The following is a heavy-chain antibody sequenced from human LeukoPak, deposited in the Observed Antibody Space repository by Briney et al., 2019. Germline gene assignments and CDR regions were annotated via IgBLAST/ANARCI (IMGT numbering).Heavy chain of an antibody. CDR3: AKDYYDSSGYIHYYYYYMDV. CDR1: GFTFSSYG. CDR2: IRYDGSNK. J-gene: IGHJ6*03. V-gene: IGHV3-30*02. D-gene: IGHD3-22*01. Sequence: PGGSLRLSCAASGFTFSSYGMHWVRQAPGKGLEWVAFIRYDGSNKYYADSVKGRFTISRDNSKNTLYLQMNSLRAKDTAVYYCAKDYYDSSGYIHYYYYYMDVWGKGTTVTVSS.